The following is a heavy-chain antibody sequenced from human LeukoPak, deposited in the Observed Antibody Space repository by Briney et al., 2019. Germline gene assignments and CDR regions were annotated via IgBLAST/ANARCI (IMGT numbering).Heavy chain of an antibody. Sequence: SGGSLRLSCAASGFTLSDYYMSWIRQAPGKGLEWVSYISSSGSTIYYADSVKGRFTISRDNAKNSLYLQMNSLRAEDTAVYYCARMVTAILANDAFDIGGQGTMVTVPS. CDR2: ISSSGSTI. J-gene: IGHJ3*02. V-gene: IGHV3-11*04. CDR1: GFTLSDYY. D-gene: IGHD2-21*02. CDR3: ARMVTAILANDAFDI.